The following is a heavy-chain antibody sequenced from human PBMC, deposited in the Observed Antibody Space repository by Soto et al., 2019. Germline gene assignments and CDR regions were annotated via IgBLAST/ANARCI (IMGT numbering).Heavy chain of an antibody. Sequence: SETLSLTCAVYGGSFSGYYWSWIRQPPGKGLEWIGEINHSGSTNYNPSLKSRVTISVDTSKNQFSLKLSSVTAADTAVYYCARGRTLLLWFGESSNNWFDPWGQGTLVT. J-gene: IGHJ5*02. CDR2: INHSGST. CDR3: ARGRTLLLWFGESSNNWFDP. V-gene: IGHV4-34*01. CDR1: GGSFSGYY. D-gene: IGHD3-10*01.